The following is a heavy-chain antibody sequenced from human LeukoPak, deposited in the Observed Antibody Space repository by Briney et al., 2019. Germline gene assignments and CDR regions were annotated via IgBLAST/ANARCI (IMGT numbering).Heavy chain of an antibody. CDR1: GFTFSSYS. CDR3: ARGSKIQLWVQKYYFDY. Sequence: GRSLRLSCAASGFTFSSYSMHWVRQAPGKGLEWVAVISYDGSNKYYADSVKGRFTISRDNSKNTLYLQMNSLRAEDTAVYYCARGSKIQLWVQKYYFDYWGQGTLVTVSS. D-gene: IGHD5-18*01. J-gene: IGHJ4*02. V-gene: IGHV3-30*03. CDR2: ISYDGSNK.